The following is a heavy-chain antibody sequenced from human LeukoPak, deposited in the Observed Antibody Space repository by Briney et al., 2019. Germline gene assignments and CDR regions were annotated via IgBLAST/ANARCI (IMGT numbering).Heavy chain of an antibody. CDR1: GGSFSGYY. CDR2: INHGGSA. V-gene: IGHV4-34*01. J-gene: IGHJ4*02. D-gene: IGHD4-11*01. CDR3: AMTNDDLFVY. Sequence: PWETLSLTCAVYGGSFSGYYWSWIRQPPGKGLEWIGEINHGGSANYNPSLKSRVTISVDTSKNQFSLQLNSVPPEDTAVYYCAMTNDDLFVYWGQGTIVAVSS.